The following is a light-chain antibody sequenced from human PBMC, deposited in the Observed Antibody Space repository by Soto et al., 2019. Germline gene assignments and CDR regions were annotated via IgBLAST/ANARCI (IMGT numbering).Light chain of an antibody. J-gene: IGLJ2*01. Sequence: QSVLTQPASVSGSPGQSITISCTGTSSDVGGYNYVSWYQQFPGKAPKLMIYEVSNRPSGVSNRFSGSKSGNTASLTISGLQAEDEADYYCSSYTSSSTPVLFGGGTKVTVL. CDR3: SSYTSSSTPVL. CDR2: EVS. V-gene: IGLV2-14*01. CDR1: SSDVGGYNY.